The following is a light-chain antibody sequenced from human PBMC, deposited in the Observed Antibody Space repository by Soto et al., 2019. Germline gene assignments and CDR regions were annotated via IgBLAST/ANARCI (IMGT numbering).Light chain of an antibody. J-gene: IGLJ1*01. Sequence: QSVLTQPPSASGSPGQSVTISCTGTSSDVGYYKYVSWYQQLPDKAPKVLIYDVNQRPSGVPDRFSGSKSGNTASLTISGLQPEDEADYYCTSYGGNNNFVFGSGTKVTVL. CDR3: TSYGGNNNFV. CDR1: SSDVGYYKY. V-gene: IGLV2-8*01. CDR2: DVN.